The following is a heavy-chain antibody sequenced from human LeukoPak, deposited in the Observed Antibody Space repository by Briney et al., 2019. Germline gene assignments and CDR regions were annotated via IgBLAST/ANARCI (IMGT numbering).Heavy chain of an antibody. D-gene: IGHD3-3*01. CDR2: IYTSGST. CDR3: ARSRGFGVVNFDY. CDR1: GGSISSGSYY. V-gene: IGHV4-61*02. J-gene: IGHJ4*02. Sequence: PSQTLSLTCTVSGGSISSGSYYWSWIRQPAGKGLEWIGRIYTSGSTNYNPSLKSRVTISVDTSKNQFSLKLSSVTAADTAVYYCARSRGFGVVNFDYWGQGTLVTVSS.